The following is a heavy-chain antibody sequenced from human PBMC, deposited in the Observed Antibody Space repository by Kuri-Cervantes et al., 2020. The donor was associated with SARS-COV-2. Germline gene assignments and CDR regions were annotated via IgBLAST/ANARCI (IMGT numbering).Heavy chain of an antibody. D-gene: IGHD6-6*01. J-gene: IGHJ4*02. CDR3: AREGLAARPYDY. CDR2: ISYDGSNK. V-gene: IGHV3-30-3*01. Sequence: GESLKISCAASGFTFSSYAMHWVRQAPGKGLEWVAVISYDGSNKYYADSVKGRFTISRDNSKNTLYLQMNSLRAEDTAVYHCAREGLAARPYDYWGQGTLVTVSS. CDR1: GFTFSSYA.